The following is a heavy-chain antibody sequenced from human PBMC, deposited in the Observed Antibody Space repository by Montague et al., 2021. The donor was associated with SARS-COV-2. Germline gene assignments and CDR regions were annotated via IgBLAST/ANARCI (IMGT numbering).Heavy chain of an antibody. Sequence: SETLSLTCTVSGGSISSYYWSWIRQPPGKGLEWIGYIYYGGSTNYNPSLKGGVTISVDTSKNQFSLKLSSVTAADTAVYYCARGIAGTYCGGDCYNNWFDPWGQGTLVTVSS. CDR2: IYYGGST. J-gene: IGHJ5*02. CDR1: GGSISSYY. CDR3: ARGIAGTYCGGDCYNNWFDP. D-gene: IGHD2-21*02. V-gene: IGHV4-59*01.